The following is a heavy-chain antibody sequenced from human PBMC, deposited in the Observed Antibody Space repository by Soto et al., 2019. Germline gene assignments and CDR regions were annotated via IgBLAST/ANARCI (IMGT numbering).Heavy chain of an antibody. V-gene: IGHV1-69*13. J-gene: IGHJ6*04. D-gene: IGHD3-9*01. CDR3: ATEVYDILTGKSSDYYGMDV. Sequence: GASMKVSWKTAGGTFSSCAISWVRQAPGQGLEWMGGIIPIFGTANYAQKFQGRVTITADESTSTAYMELSSLRSEDTAVYYCATEVYDILTGKSSDYYGMDVWGEGTTVTVSS. CDR1: GGTFSSCA. CDR2: IIPIFGTA.